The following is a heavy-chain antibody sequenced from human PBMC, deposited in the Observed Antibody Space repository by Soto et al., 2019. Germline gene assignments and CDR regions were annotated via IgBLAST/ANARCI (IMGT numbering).Heavy chain of an antibody. CDR2: ISGSDGDT. Sequence: PGGSLRLSCAASGXTFSTYAMTWVRQAPGKGLEWVSGISGSDGDTYYADSVKGRFTFSRDNSKNTLYLQMNSLRAEDTAVYYCARHLHYFDYWGQGTLVTVSS. J-gene: IGHJ4*02. V-gene: IGHV3-23*01. CDR3: ARHLHYFDY. CDR1: GXTFSTYA.